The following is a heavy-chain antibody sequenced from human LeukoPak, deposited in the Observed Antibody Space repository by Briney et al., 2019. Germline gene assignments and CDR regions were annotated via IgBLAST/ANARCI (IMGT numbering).Heavy chain of an antibody. CDR3: ARDLWTGSGSFYYFDY. CDR2: ISSSGSTI. V-gene: IGHV3-11*01. Sequence: TGGSLRLSCAASGFTFSDYYMSWIRQAPGKGLEWVSYISSSGSTIYYADSVKGRFTISRDNAKNSLYLQMNSLRAEDTAVYYCARDLWTGSGSFYYFDYWGQGTLVTVSS. CDR1: GFTFSDYY. D-gene: IGHD3-22*01. J-gene: IGHJ4*02.